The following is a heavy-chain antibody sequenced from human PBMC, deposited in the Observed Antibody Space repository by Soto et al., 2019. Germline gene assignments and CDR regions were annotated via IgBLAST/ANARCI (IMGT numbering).Heavy chain of an antibody. CDR1: GFTFSSYS. J-gene: IGHJ4*02. V-gene: IGHV3-21*01. CDR2: ISSSSSYI. CDR3: AREAVVAATRFDY. Sequence: EVQLVESGGGLVKPGGSLRLSCAASGFTFSSYSMNWVRQAPGKGLEWVSSISSSSSYIYYADSVKGRFTISRDNAKNSVYLQMNSLRAEDTAVYYCAREAVVAATRFDYWGQGTLVTVSS. D-gene: IGHD2-15*01.